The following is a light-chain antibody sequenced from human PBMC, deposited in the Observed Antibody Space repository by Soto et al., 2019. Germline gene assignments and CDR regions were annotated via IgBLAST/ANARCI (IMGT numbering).Light chain of an antibody. Sequence: QSVLTQPPSASGTPGQRVTISCSGSSSNIESNTVTWYQQLPGTAPKLVIYSNYDRPSGVPDRFSGSTSGTSASLVIRGLQSEDEADYYCSSYTGSNIPYVFGTGTKVTVL. CDR3: SSYTGSNIPYV. J-gene: IGLJ1*01. V-gene: IGLV1-44*01. CDR2: SNY. CDR1: SSNIESNT.